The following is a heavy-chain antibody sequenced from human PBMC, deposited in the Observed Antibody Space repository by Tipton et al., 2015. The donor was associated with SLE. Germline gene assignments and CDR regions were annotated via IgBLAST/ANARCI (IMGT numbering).Heavy chain of an antibody. CDR3: AREATAIEVRYYYHYYMDV. J-gene: IGHJ6*03. CDR2: IYYTGST. Sequence: TLSLTCTVSGGSISSYYWSWIRQPPGKGLEWIGYIYYTGSTNYNPSLKSRVTISVDTSKNQFSLQLISATAADTAVYYCAREATAIEVRYYYHYYMDVWGKGTTVTISS. D-gene: IGHD5-18*01. CDR1: GGSISSYY. V-gene: IGHV4-59*12.